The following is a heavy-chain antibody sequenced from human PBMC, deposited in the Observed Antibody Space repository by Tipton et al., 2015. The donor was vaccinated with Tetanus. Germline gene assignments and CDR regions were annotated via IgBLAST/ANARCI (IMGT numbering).Heavy chain of an antibody. D-gene: IGHD1-26*01. CDR3: ARPSTSYSGSYSADAFDI. CDR2: INPSGGST. V-gene: IGHV1-46*01. J-gene: IGHJ3*02. Sequence: QLVQSGAEVKKPGASVKVSCKASGYTFTSYYMHWVRRAPGQGLEWMGIINPSGGSTSYAQKFQGKVTMTRDTSTSTVYMELSSLRSEDTAVYYCARPSTSYSGSYSADAFDIWGQGTMVTVSS. CDR1: GYTFTSYY.